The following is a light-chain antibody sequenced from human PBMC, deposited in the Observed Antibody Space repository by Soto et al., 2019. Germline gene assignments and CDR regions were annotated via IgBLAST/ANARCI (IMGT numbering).Light chain of an antibody. CDR3: ASNTGTRV. CDR2: EVS. Sequence: QSALTQPPSVSGSPGQSVTISCTGTSSDIGNYNYVSWYQQAPGTAPKLMIFEVSNRPSGVPDRFSGSKSGNTASLTISGLLAEDEADYYCASNTGTRVFGGGTKLTVL. J-gene: IGLJ3*02. V-gene: IGLV2-18*02. CDR1: SSDIGNYNY.